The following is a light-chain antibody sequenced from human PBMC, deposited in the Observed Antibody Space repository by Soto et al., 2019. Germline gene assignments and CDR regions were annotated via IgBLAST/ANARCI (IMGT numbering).Light chain of an antibody. V-gene: IGLV1-40*01. Sequence: QSVLTQPPSLSGAPGQRITISCNGSSSNIGAGYDVHWYQHLPGTAPKLLIYGNNNRPSGVPDRFSASKSGTSASLAITGLQAEDEADYYCQSYDSGLRALYVFGTGTKLTVL. J-gene: IGLJ1*01. CDR3: QSYDSGLRALYV. CDR2: GNN. CDR1: SSNIGAGYD.